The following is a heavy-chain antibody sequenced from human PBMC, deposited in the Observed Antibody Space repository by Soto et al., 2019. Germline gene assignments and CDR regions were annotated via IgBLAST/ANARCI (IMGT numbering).Heavy chain of an antibody. Sequence: QVQLVQSGAEVKKPGASVKVSCKVSDYRLTELSMHWVRQAPGKGLEWMGGFDPDSGDAVYSQRFQGRVTMTEDTSSDTAYMELSSLRSEDTAVYYCATRIVFETAGVVNGRFASYYLDYWGQGTLVTVSS. V-gene: IGHV1-24*01. CDR3: ATRIVFETAGVVNGRFASYYLDY. CDR2: FDPDSGDA. CDR1: DYRLTELS. J-gene: IGHJ4*02. D-gene: IGHD2-2*01.